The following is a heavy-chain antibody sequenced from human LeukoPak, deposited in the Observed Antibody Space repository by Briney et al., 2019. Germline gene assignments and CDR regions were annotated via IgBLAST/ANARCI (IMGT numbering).Heavy chain of an antibody. J-gene: IGHJ5*02. D-gene: IGHD4-11*01. V-gene: IGHV1-69*13. CDR2: IIPIFGTA. CDR1: GGTFSSYA. Sequence: ASVKVSCKASGGTFSSYAISWVRQAPGQGLEWMGGIIPIFGTANYAQKFQGRVTITADESTSTAYMELSSLRSEDTAVYYCVRDFDYSNYPNWFDPWGQGTLVTVSS. CDR3: VRDFDYSNYPNWFDP.